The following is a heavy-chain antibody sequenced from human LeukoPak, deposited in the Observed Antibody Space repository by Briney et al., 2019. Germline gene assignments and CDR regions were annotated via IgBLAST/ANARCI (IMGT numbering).Heavy chain of an antibody. D-gene: IGHD3-3*01. V-gene: IGHV5-51*01. CDR3: AKIRFLEWLAVNVFDI. Sequence: GASLKISYTGSGSSFTSYWIGWVRPMPGKGLEWMGIIYPGDSDTSYSPSFQGQVTISAPQSITPSYLLCSRTQASDPAFSFLAKIRFLEWLAVNVFDIWGQGTMVTVSS. CDR2: IYPGDSDT. J-gene: IGHJ3*02. CDR1: GSSFTSYW.